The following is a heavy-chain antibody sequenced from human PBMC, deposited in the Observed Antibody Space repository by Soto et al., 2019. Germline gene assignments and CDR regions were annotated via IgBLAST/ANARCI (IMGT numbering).Heavy chain of an antibody. CDR1: GGSISSYY. CDR2: IYYSGST. Sequence: SETLSLTCTVSGGSISSYYWSWIRQPPGKGLEWIGYIYYSGSTNYNPSLKSRVTISVDTSKNQFSLKLSSVTAADTAVYYCARAGRLPIYDYWGQGTLVTVSS. J-gene: IGHJ4*02. V-gene: IGHV4-59*01. D-gene: IGHD6-25*01. CDR3: ARAGRLPIYDY.